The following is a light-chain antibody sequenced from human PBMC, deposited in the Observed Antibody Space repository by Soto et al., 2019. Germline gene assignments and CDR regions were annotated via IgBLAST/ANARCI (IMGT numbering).Light chain of an antibody. V-gene: IGKV3-15*01. CDR1: QTIDNK. CDR2: GAS. J-gene: IGKJ1*01. Sequence: IVMTQSPATLSVSPGERATLSCRASQTIDNKLAWYQQRPGQAPRLLIYGASSRATGIPARFSGSGSGTEFTLNISGLQSEDFGVYYCQQYKDWRTFGQGTNVDIK. CDR3: QQYKDWRT.